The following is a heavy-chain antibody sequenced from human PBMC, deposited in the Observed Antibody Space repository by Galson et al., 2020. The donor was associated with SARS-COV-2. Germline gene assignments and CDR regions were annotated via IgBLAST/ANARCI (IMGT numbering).Heavy chain of an antibody. V-gene: IGHV3-23*01. D-gene: IGHD3-3*01. CDR3: AIDVGVWRYDFWTGYFLYFGC. Sequence: GGSLRLSCAASGFTFSSYAMSWVRQAPGKGLEWVSVLSASGGSTYYADSVKGRFTISRDNSKNTLHLQMNSLRAEDTAVYYCAIDVGVWRYDFWTGYFLYFGCWGQGTLVT. CDR1: GFTFSSYA. J-gene: IGHJ4*02. CDR2: LSASGGST.